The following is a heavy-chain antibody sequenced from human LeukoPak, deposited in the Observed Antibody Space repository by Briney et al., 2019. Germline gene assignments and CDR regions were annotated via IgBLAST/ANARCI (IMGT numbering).Heavy chain of an antibody. Sequence: ASVKVSCKVSGYTLTELSMHWVRQAPGKGPEWMGGFDPEDGETIYAQKFQGRVTMTEDTSTDTAYMELSSLRSEDTAVYYCATRGIERIFRYFDLWGRGTLVTVSS. V-gene: IGHV1-24*01. J-gene: IGHJ2*01. CDR3: ATRGIERIFRYFDL. D-gene: IGHD3-3*01. CDR2: FDPEDGET. CDR1: GYTLTELS.